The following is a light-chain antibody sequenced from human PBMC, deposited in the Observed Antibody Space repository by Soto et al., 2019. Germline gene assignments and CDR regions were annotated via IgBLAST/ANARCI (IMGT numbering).Light chain of an antibody. J-gene: IGLJ1*01. CDR2: EVS. V-gene: IGLV2-14*01. Sequence: QSALTQPASVSGSPGQSITISCTGTSSDVGGYNYVSWYQQHPGKAPKLMIYEVSNRPSGVSNRFSGSKSGNTASLTISALQPEDEADYYCCSYTSSSTPGVFGTGTKLTVL. CDR1: SSDVGGYNY. CDR3: CSYTSSSTPGV.